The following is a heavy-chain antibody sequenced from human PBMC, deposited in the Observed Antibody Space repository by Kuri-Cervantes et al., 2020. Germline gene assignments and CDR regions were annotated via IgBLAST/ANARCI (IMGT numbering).Heavy chain of an antibody. CDR2: ISYDGSHK. CDR1: GFTFSNYG. V-gene: IGHV3-30-3*01. J-gene: IGHJ3*02. D-gene: IGHD3-22*01. CDR3: ARGAHSSGYYPRGPDAFDI. Sequence: GESLKISCAASGFTFSNYGMHWVRQAPGKGLEWVAVISYDGSHKYYADSVKGRFTISRDNAKNTLYLQMNSLRAEDTAVYYCARGAHSSGYYPRGPDAFDIWGQGTMVTVSS.